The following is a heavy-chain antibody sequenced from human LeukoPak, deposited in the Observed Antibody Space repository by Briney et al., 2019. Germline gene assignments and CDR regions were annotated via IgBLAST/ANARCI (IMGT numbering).Heavy chain of an antibody. V-gene: IGHV3-7*01. CDR3: ARGEATYYYYYMDV. CDR1: GFTFSSYW. CDR2: IKQDGSEK. Sequence: PGGSLRLSCAASGFTFSSYWMSWVRQAPGKGLEWVANIKQDGSEKYYVDSVKGRFTISRDNAKNSLYLQMNSLRAEDTAVYYCARGEATYYYYYMDVWGKGTTVTVSS. D-gene: IGHD1-26*01. J-gene: IGHJ6*03.